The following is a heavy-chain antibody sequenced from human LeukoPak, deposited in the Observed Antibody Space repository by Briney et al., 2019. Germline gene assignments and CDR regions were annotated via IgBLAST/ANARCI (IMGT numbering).Heavy chain of an antibody. J-gene: IGHJ4*02. CDR3: ARHRGPVGSPREADY. Sequence: VESLKISCKVSGYSFTSYWIGWVRQMPGKGLEWMGIIYPGDSDTRYSPSFQGQVTISADKSISTAYLQWSSLKASDTAVYYCARHRGPVGSPREADYWGQGTLVTVSS. D-gene: IGHD1-26*01. V-gene: IGHV5-51*01. CDR2: IYPGDSDT. CDR1: GYSFTSYW.